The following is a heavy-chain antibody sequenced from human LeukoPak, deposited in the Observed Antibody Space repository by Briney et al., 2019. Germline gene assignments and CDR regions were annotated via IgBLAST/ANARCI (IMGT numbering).Heavy chain of an antibody. CDR1: GFTFSAYW. CDR3: ARLDGHYFAY. D-gene: IGHD4-17*01. CDR2: IKQDGAEK. J-gene: IGHJ4*02. Sequence: GGSLRLSCAASGFTFSAYWMGWVRQAPGKGLEWVANIKQDGAEKYYVDSVKGRFTISRDNAKNSLYLQMSSLRAEDTAVYYCARLDGHYFAYWGQGTLVTVSS. V-gene: IGHV3-7*01.